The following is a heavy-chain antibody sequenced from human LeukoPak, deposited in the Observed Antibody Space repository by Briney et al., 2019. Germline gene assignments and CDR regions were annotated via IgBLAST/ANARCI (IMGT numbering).Heavy chain of an antibody. CDR2: LSGSGIST. D-gene: IGHD4-17*01. V-gene: IGHV3-23*01. CDR3: AKGNDYGDSDAFDI. CDR1: GFTFATYA. J-gene: IGHJ3*02. Sequence: PGGSLRLSCAASGFTFATYAMTWVRQAPGKGLEWVAALSGSGISTYYADSVKGRFTISRANSENTLHLQMDGLRAEDTAVYYCAKGNDYGDSDAFDIWGQGTMVTVSS.